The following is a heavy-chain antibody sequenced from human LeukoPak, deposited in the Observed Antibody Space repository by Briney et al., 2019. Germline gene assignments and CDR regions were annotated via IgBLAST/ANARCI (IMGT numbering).Heavy chain of an antibody. D-gene: IGHD1-26*01. CDR3: ARRYSGSYYSKYYFDY. Sequence: SETLSLTCAVYGGSFSGYYWSWIRQPPGKGLEWIGEINHSGSTNYNPSLKSRVTISVDTSKNQFSLKLSSVTAADTAVYYCARRYSGSYYSKYYFDYWGQGTLATVSS. V-gene: IGHV4-34*01. CDR2: INHSGST. J-gene: IGHJ4*02. CDR1: GGSFSGYY.